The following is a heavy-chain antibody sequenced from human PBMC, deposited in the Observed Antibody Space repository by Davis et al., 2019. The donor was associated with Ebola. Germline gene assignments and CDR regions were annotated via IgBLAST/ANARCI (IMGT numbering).Heavy chain of an antibody. D-gene: IGHD3-10*01. V-gene: IGHV4-34*01. CDR3: ARHVLLWFGELFAYYYGMDV. J-gene: IGHJ6*02. CDR2: INHSGST. Sequence: SETLSLTCAVCGGSFSGYYWSWIRQPPGKGLEWIGEINHSGSTNYNPSLKSRVTISVDTSKNQFSLKLSSVTAADTAVYYCARHVLLWFGELFAYYYGMDVWGQGTTVTVSS. CDR1: GGSFSGYY.